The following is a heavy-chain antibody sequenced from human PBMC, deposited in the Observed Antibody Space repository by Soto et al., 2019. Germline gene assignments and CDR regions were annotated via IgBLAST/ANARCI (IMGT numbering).Heavy chain of an antibody. V-gene: IGHV3-33*01. CDR2: IWNDGIRK. CDR1: GFTFSRYG. Sequence: PGGSLRLSCAASGFTFSRYGMHWVRQAPGKGLEWVALIWNDGIRKVYVDSVKGRFSISRDNSKNTLDLQMNSLRAEDTAVYYCARDDDNEANAFDYWGPGTLVTVYS. J-gene: IGHJ4*02. CDR3: ARDDDNEANAFDY. D-gene: IGHD2-8*01.